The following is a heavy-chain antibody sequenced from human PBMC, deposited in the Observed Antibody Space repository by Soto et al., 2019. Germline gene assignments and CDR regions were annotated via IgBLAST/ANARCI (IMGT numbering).Heavy chain of an antibody. V-gene: IGHV1-69*06. CDR3: ARGWETVGTTTPFAY. CDR1: GGTFSNYA. D-gene: IGHD1-26*01. CDR2: IIPLFGTP. Sequence: PGPSVKVSCKASGGTFSNYAINWVRQAPGQGLEWMGGIIPLFGTPNYAQKFQGRVTFTAHKSTSTAYMELRSLRSDDTAVYYCARGWETVGTTTPFAYWGQGTLVTSPQ. J-gene: IGHJ4*02.